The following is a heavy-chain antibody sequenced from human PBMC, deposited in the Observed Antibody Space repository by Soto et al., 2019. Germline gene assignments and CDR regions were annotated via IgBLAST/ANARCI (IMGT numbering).Heavy chain of an antibody. Sequence: QVQLVQSGAEVKKPGSSVKVSCKASGGTFSSYTISWVRQAPGQGLEWMGRIIPILGIANYAQKFQGRVTITADKSTSTAYMELSSLRSEDTAVYYCARDLGDGYNYVYFDYWGQGTLVTVSS. J-gene: IGHJ4*02. CDR3: ARDLGDGYNYVYFDY. V-gene: IGHV1-69*08. D-gene: IGHD5-12*01. CDR2: IIPILGIA. CDR1: GGTFSSYT.